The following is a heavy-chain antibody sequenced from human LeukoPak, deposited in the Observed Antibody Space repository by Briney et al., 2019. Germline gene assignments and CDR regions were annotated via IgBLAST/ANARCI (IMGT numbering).Heavy chain of an antibody. CDR1: GFTFSAYA. V-gene: IGHV3-23*01. CDR2: IGGDNKP. Sequence: AGGSLRLSCEASGFTFSAYAMTWVRQAPGKGLEWVSSIGGDNKPHYSESVKGRFAISRDNSKSMLFLQLNSLRAEDTALYYCARDLRYYVAMDVWGQGTTATVSS. J-gene: IGHJ6*02. D-gene: IGHD3-10*02. CDR3: ARDLRYYVAMDV.